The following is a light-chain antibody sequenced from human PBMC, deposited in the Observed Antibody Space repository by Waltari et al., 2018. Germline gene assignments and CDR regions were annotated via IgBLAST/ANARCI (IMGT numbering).Light chain of an antibody. V-gene: IGKV1-5*03. CDR2: KAS. CDR1: QSISTW. Sequence: ITCRASQSISTWLAWYQQKPGKAPNLLIYKASNLESVVPSRFSGSGSGTEFTLTISSLQPDDFATYYCQQYSTYYTFGQGTKLEIK. J-gene: IGKJ2*01. CDR3: QQYSTYYT.